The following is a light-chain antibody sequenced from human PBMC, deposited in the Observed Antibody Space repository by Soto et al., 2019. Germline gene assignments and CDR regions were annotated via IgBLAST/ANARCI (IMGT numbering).Light chain of an antibody. V-gene: IGKV3-20*01. J-gene: IGKJ5*01. CDR1: QTFSRSS. CDR2: GAS. CDR3: QQSGTSPLT. Sequence: DIVLTQSPGTLSLSPGERATLSCRASQTFSRSSLAWYQQKPGQAPRLLIYGASSRATGIPDRFSGSGSGTDFTLTINRLEPEDFAVYYCQQSGTSPLTFGQGTRLEIK.